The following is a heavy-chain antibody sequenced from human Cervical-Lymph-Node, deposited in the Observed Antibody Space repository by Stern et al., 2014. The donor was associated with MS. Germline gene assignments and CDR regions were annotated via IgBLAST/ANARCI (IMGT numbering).Heavy chain of an antibody. J-gene: IGHJ6*02. CDR2: MNPNSGSK. CDR3: TRVCYYGSGIYYALGDGMDV. Sequence: VHLVESGAEVKKFGASVRVSCKASGYSFTSYNIDWVRQAPGQGLEWMGWMNPNSGSKGYAEKFQGRVTMTSNTSINTTYMELSSLRSEDTAVYYCTRVCYYGSGIYYALGDGMDVWGQGTTVTVSS. V-gene: IGHV1-8*01. D-gene: IGHD3-10*01. CDR1: GYSFTSYN.